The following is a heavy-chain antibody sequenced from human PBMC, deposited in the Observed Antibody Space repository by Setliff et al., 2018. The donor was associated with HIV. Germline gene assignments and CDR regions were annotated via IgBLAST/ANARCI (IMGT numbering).Heavy chain of an antibody. V-gene: IGHV4-4*07. J-gene: IGHJ4*02. CDR1: GGSITSSY. CDR3: ARGGSYDTFDY. D-gene: IGHD3-22*01. CDR2: IYTSGST. Sequence: PSETLSLTCTVSGGSITSSYWSWIRQPAGKGLEWIGGIYTSGSTNYNPSLKSRVTMSIDTSKKQFSLKLASVTAADTAVYYCARGGSYDTFDYWGQGTLVTVSS.